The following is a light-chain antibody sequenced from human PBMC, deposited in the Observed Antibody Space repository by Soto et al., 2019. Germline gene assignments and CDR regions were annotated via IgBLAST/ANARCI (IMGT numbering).Light chain of an antibody. V-gene: IGKV3-11*01. Sequence: EIVLTQSPATLSLSPGERATLSCWASQSVSNSLAWYQQRPGQSSRLLIYDVSTRATGIPARFGGSGSGTDFTLTISSLETEDFAVYYCQQRTNWPLTFGGGTKVEI. CDR1: QSVSNS. J-gene: IGKJ4*01. CDR3: QQRTNWPLT. CDR2: DVS.